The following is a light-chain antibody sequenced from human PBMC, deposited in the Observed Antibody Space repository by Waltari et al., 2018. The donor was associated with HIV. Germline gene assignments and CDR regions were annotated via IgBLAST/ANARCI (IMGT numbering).Light chain of an antibody. J-gene: IGLJ3*02. CDR2: DTS. V-gene: IGLV7-46*01. CDR3: LLSYRDTRV. CDR1: TGTVTSGHY. Sequence: QAVVTQEPSLTVSPGGTVTLTCGSNTGTVTSGHYPSWFQQKPGQAPRTLIFDTSYKHPWTLARCSGSLLGGKAALTLSGAQPEDEAEYYCLLSYRDTRVFGGGTKLTVL.